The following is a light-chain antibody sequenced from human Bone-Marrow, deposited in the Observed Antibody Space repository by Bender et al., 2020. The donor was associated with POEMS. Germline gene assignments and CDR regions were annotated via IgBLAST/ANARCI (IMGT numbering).Light chain of an antibody. V-gene: IGLV2-14*03. CDR3: SSYTTSSTCV. J-gene: IGLJ3*02. CDR2: DVS. CDR1: TGDVGS. Sequence: QSALTQPASVSGSPGQSITFSSTGSTGDVGSSWNQHHPGKAPKPLIFDVSHRPSGSGVSNRFSGSKSGNTASLTISGLQAEDEADYYCSSYTTSSTCVFGGGTKLTVL.